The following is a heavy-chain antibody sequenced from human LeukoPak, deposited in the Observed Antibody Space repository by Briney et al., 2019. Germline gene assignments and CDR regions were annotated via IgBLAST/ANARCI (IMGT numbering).Heavy chain of an antibody. CDR1: GGSFSGYY. D-gene: IGHD5-12*01. CDR3: ARGNSGYGPTRAFDI. Sequence: SETLCLTCAVYGGSFSGYYWSWIRQSPGKGLEWIGEINHSGSTKYSPSLKNRVTISVDTSKNQFSLKLSSVTAADTAVYYCARGNSGYGPTRAFDIWGQGTMVTVSS. J-gene: IGHJ3*02. CDR2: INHSGST. V-gene: IGHV4-34*01.